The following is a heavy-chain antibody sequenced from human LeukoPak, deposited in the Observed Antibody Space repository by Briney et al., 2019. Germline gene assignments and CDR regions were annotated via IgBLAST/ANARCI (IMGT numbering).Heavy chain of an antibody. D-gene: IGHD7-27*01. J-gene: IGHJ4*02. CDR1: GYTFTSYY. CDR2: IIPNSDGT. V-gene: IGHV1-2*02. CDR3: ARSPIGLGFFDY. Sequence: ASVKVSCKASGYTFTSYYIHWVRQAPGQGLEWMGWIIPNSDGTDYAQKFQGRVTMTRDTSITTAYMELSSLRSDDTAVYYCARSPIGLGFFDYWGQGTLVTVSS.